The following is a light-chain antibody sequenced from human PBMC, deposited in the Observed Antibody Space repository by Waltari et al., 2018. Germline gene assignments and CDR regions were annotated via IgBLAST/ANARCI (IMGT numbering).Light chain of an antibody. V-gene: IGKV4-1*01. Sequence: DIVMTQPPDSLAVSLGERATINCRSSQSVLSSSNNKNYLAWYQQKPGQPHKLLIYGASTRESGVPDRFSGSGSGTDFALTISSLQAEDVAVYFCQQYFSTPVTFGPGTKVDIK. CDR2: GAS. CDR1: QSVLSSSNNKNY. J-gene: IGKJ3*01. CDR3: QQYFSTPVT.